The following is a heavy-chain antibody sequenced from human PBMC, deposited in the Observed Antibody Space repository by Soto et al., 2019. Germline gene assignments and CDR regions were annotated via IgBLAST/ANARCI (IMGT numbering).Heavy chain of an antibody. J-gene: IGHJ4*02. CDR2: ISGSGGST. Sequence: LRLSCAASGFTFSSYAMHWVRQAPGKGLEWVSAISGSGGSTYYADSVKGRFTISRDNSKNTLYLQMNSLRAEDTAVYYCAKDHYDFWSGLFDYWGQGTLVTVSS. V-gene: IGHV3-23*01. CDR3: AKDHYDFWSGLFDY. D-gene: IGHD3-3*01. CDR1: GFTFSSYA.